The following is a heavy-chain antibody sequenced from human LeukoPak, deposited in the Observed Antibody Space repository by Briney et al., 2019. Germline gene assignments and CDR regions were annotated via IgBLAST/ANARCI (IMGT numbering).Heavy chain of an antibody. D-gene: IGHD1-26*01. CDR1: GFTFIAYS. CDR2: VNQHGSET. Sequence: GGSLRLSCTASGFTFIAYSMNWVRQAPGKGLEWVATVNQHGSETYYVDSVKGRFTISRDNAKNSLYLQMNSLRAEDTAVYYCLGSNMASLWGQGTLVTVSS. V-gene: IGHV3-7*01. J-gene: IGHJ4*02. CDR3: LGSNMASL.